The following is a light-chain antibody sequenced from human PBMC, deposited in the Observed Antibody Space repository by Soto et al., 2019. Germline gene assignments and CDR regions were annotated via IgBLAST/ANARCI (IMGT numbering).Light chain of an antibody. CDR2: DAS. CDR3: QQYNRYSLT. Sequence: IPMTPSPSPPSASVGEKVTPTFPASQSISSWLAWYQQKPGKAPKLLIYDASSLESGVPSRFSGSGSDTEFTLTINNLQPDDFATYHCQQYNRYSLTFGGGTKV. CDR1: QSISSW. V-gene: IGKV1-5*01. J-gene: IGKJ4*01.